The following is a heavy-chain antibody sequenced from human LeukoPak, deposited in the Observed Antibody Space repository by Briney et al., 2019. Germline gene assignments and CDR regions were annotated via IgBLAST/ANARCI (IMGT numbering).Heavy chain of an antibody. Sequence: GGSLRLSCAASGFTFSSYGMSWVRQAPGKGLERVSAISGSGGSTYYADSVKGRFTISRDNSKNTLYLQMTSLRAEDTAVYYCAKVVDTSGWYFDYWGQGTLVTVSS. CDR2: ISGSGGST. CDR3: AKVVDTSGWYFDY. D-gene: IGHD6-19*01. V-gene: IGHV3-23*01. CDR1: GFTFSSYG. J-gene: IGHJ4*02.